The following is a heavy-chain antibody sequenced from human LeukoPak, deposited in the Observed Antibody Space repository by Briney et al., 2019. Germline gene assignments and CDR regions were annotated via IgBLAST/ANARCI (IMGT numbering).Heavy chain of an antibody. J-gene: IGHJ2*01. CDR2: INSDGSST. CDR1: GFSFSSYW. D-gene: IGHD5-18*01. CDR3: ARFGYSYGSLWYFDL. Sequence: GGSLRLSCAASGFSFSSYWMHWVRQAPGKGLVWVSRINSDGSSTSYADSVKGRFTISRDNAKNTLYLQMNSLRAEDTAVYYCARFGYSYGSLWYFDLWGRGTLVTVSS. V-gene: IGHV3-74*01.